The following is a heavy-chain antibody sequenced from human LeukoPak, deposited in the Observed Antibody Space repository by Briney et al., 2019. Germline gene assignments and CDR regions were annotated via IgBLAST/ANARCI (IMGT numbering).Heavy chain of an antibody. CDR2: INPSGGST. CDR3: ARDRIVAAEYFQH. J-gene: IGHJ1*01. V-gene: IGHV1-46*01. Sequence: ASVKVSCNASGYTFTSYYMHWVRHAPGPGLEWMGIINPSGGSTSYAQKFQGKVTMTRDTSTSTVYMELSSLRSEDTAVYYCARDRIVAAEYFQHWGQGTLVTVSS. CDR1: GYTFTSYY. D-gene: IGHD5-12*01.